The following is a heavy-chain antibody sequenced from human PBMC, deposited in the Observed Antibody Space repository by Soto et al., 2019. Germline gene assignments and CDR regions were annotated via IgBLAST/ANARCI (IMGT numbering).Heavy chain of an antibody. Sequence: PXGSLRLSCAASGFSISRYWMSWVRQAPGKGLEWVADKKQDGSEEYYVDSVKGRFTVSRDNAKNSVYLQLTSLRVEDTALYYCARGGFSYGTGIEHWGQGTLVTVSS. CDR1: GFSISRYW. J-gene: IGHJ1*01. D-gene: IGHD5-18*01. CDR3: ARGGFSYGTGIEH. V-gene: IGHV3-7*01. CDR2: KKQDGSEE.